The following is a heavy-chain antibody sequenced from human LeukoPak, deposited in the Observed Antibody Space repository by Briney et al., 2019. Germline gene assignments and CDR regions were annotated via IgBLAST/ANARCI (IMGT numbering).Heavy chain of an antibody. Sequence: PGGSLRLSCGASGFTFSSYGMHWVRQAPGKGLEWVAFIRYDGSTKHYADSVRGRFTISRDNSKNTLYLQMNSLRAEDTAVYYCARAHDFWSGYEYFDYWGQGTLVTVSS. CDR2: IRYDGSTK. V-gene: IGHV3-30*02. D-gene: IGHD3-3*01. CDR1: GFTFSSYG. CDR3: ARAHDFWSGYEYFDY. J-gene: IGHJ4*02.